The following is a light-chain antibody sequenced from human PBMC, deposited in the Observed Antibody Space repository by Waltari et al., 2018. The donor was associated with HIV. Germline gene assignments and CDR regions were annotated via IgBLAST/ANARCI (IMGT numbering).Light chain of an antibody. V-gene: IGLV2-14*01. CDR3: SSYTNTSTLV. CDR2: DAN. J-gene: IGLJ3*02. CDR1: SSDIGTYIP. Sequence: QSALTQPASVSGSLGQSITISCIGTSSDIGTYIPVSWYQHHPDKAPKLVVFDANLRPSRVPFRFSGSKSGNTASLTISGLQAEDEADYYCSSYTNTSTLVFGGGTKVTVL.